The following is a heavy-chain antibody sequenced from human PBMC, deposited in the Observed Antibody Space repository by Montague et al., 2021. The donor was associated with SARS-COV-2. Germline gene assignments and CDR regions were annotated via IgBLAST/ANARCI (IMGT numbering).Heavy chain of an antibody. CDR3: VRDILDYGMDV. V-gene: IGHV3-21*01. Sequence: SLRLSCAASGFTFSSYSMNWVRQAPGKGLEWVSSISSSSSYIYYADSVKGRFTISRDNSKNTLYLQMNSLRAKDTAVYYCVRDILDYGMDVWGQGTTVTVSS. CDR2: ISSSSSYI. D-gene: IGHD3-9*01. J-gene: IGHJ6*02. CDR1: GFTFSSYS.